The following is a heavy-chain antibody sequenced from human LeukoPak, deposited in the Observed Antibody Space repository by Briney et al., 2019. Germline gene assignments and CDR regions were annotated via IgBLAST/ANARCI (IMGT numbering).Heavy chain of an antibody. D-gene: IGHD6-19*01. Sequence: PGGSLRLSCVGSGFVFSKYAVHWVRQAPGKGLEWVAVVYYDGDFKLYGDSVKGRFTISRDNSQNMLFLQMNDLRPQDAATYFCARDPYSHDSSGFSYFLQYWGQGTVVTVSS. CDR1: GFVFSKYA. J-gene: IGHJ4*02. CDR2: VYYDGDFK. V-gene: IGHV3-30-3*01. CDR3: ARDPYSHDSSGFSYFLQY.